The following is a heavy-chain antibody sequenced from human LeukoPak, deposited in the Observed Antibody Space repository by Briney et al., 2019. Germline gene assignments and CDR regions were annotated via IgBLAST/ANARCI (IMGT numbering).Heavy chain of an antibody. CDR1: GYTFISHY. J-gene: IGHJ4*02. Sequence: ASVKVSCKASGYTFISHYMHWVRQAPGQGLEWMGIINPGGGSTSYAQKFQGRVTMTRDTSTSTVYMELSSLRSEDTAVYYCASDGYSSGWYVLDYWGQGTLVTVSS. D-gene: IGHD6-19*01. CDR3: ASDGYSSGWYVLDY. V-gene: IGHV1-46*01. CDR2: INPGGGST.